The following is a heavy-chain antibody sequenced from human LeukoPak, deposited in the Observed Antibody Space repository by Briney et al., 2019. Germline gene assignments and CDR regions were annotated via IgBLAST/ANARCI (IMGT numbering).Heavy chain of an antibody. D-gene: IGHD3-10*01. V-gene: IGHV3-23*01. CDR3: AKDAHLTMVRGLTG. CDR1: GSTFSSHA. J-gene: IGHJ4*02. CDR2: VPGSGGTT. Sequence: GGSLRLSCVVSGSTFSSHAMAWVRQAPGKGLEWVSSVPGSGGTTYYVNSVKGRFTISRDNSKNTVYLQMNSLRAEDTAVYYCAKDAHLTMVRGLTGWGQGTLVTISS.